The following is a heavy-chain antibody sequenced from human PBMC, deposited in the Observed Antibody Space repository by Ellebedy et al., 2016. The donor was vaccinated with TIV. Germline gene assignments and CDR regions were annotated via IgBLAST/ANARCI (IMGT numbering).Heavy chain of an antibody. CDR2: INSRGSSI. V-gene: IGHV3-48*01. CDR3: ASEFDYGDYSDY. Sequence: GESLKISCAASGFTFSSYSMNWVRQAPGKGLEWVSYINSRGSSIYYADSVKGRFTISRDNAKNSLYLQMNSLRAEDTAVYYCASEFDYGDYSDYWGQGTLVTVSS. D-gene: IGHD4-17*01. J-gene: IGHJ4*02. CDR1: GFTFSSYS.